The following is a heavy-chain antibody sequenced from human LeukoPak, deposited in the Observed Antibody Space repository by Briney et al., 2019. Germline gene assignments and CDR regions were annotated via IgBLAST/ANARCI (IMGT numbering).Heavy chain of an antibody. J-gene: IGHJ4*02. CDR3: AKPLYDSSGYYLEIFDY. D-gene: IGHD3-22*01. Sequence: GGSLRLSCAASGFTFSSYAMSWVRQAPGKGLEWVSAISGSGGSTYYAESVKGRFTISRDNSKNTVYMKMNSLRAEDTAVYYCAKPLYDSSGYYLEIFDYWGQGTLVAVSS. CDR1: GFTFSSYA. CDR2: ISGSGGST. V-gene: IGHV3-23*01.